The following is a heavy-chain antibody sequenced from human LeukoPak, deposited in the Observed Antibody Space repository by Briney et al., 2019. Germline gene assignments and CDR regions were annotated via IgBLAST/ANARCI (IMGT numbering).Heavy chain of an antibody. CDR1: GYTLTDYY. CDR2: INPNSGST. J-gene: IGHJ4*02. Sequence: ASVKVSCKASGYTLTDYYMHWVRQAPGQGLEWMGRINPNSGSTNYAQKFQGRVTMTRDTSISTVYMELSRLRSDDTAVYYCARVGYYESSGYYEYWGQGTLVTVSS. V-gene: IGHV1-2*06. D-gene: IGHD3-22*01. CDR3: ARVGYYESSGYYEY.